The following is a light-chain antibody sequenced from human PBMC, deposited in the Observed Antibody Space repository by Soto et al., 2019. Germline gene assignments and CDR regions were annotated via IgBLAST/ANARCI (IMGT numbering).Light chain of an antibody. V-gene: IGLV2-14*03. J-gene: IGLJ2*01. CDR3: SSYSSGNALSVV. CDR1: RSAYHF. CDR2: DVS. Sequence: QSALTQPASVSGSLGQSITISCTAGRSAYHFVSWYQQHPDKAPRVIIYDVSDRPSGVSDRFSGSKSGNTASLTISGLQAEYEADYYCSSYSSGNALSVVFGGGTKVTVL.